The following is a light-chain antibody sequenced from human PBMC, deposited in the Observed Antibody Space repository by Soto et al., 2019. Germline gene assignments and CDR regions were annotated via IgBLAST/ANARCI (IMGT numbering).Light chain of an antibody. CDR3: SSFASSNTWV. CDR2: EVT. Sequence: QSALTQPPSASGSPGQSVTISCTGTSSDVGAYNYVSWYQQHAGKAPKLVIYEVTKRPSGVPDRFSGSKSANTASLTVSGLQAEDEADYCCSSFASSNTWVFGGGTQLTVL. V-gene: IGLV2-8*01. J-gene: IGLJ3*02. CDR1: SSDVGAYNY.